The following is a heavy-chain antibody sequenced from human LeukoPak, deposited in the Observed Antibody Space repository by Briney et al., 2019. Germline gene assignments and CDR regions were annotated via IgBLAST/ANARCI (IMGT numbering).Heavy chain of an antibody. J-gene: IGHJ4*02. Sequence: GGSLRLSCTASGFTFSSYTMHCVRQAPGKGLEYVSAISTNGGSTYYANSVKGRFIISRDNSKSTLYLQMGSLRAEDMAVYYCATRISWNYVFDYWGQGTLVTVSS. CDR3: ATRISWNYVFDY. V-gene: IGHV3-64*01. D-gene: IGHD1-7*01. CDR1: GFTFSSYT. CDR2: ISTNGGST.